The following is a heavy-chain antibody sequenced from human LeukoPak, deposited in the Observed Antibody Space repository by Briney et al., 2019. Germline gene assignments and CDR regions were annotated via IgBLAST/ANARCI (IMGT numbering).Heavy chain of an antibody. J-gene: IGHJ4*02. V-gene: IGHV3-7*01. CDR2: IKEDGSEE. Sequence: GGSLRLSCVASGFSFSTYWMSWVRQAPGKGLEGVANIKEDGSEEYYVDSLKGRFTISRDNVRNSLYLQINSLRVEDTAVYYCGRDSFETDIDYWGQGTLVTVSS. CDR1: GFSFSTYW. CDR3: GRDSFETDIDY. D-gene: IGHD1-14*01.